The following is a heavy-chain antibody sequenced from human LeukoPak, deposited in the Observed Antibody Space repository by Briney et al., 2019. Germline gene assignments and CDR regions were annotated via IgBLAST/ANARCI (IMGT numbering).Heavy chain of an antibody. CDR2: AHYSGST. J-gene: IGHJ6*03. CDR3: ARLTGTYYYYYMDV. V-gene: IGHV4-39*07. D-gene: IGHD1-7*01. Sequence: SQTLSLTCTVSGGSISSSCCSWGWIRQPPGKGLEWIGSAHYSGSTYYNPSLKSRVTISVDTSKNQFSLKLSSVTAADTAVYYCARLTGTYYYYYMDVWGKGTTVTVSS. CDR1: GGSISSSCCS.